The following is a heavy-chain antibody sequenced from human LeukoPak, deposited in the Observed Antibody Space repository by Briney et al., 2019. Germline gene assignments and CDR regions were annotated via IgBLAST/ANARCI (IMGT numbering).Heavy chain of an antibody. J-gene: IGHJ5*02. Sequence: GASVKVSCKASGYTFTSYYMHWVRQAPGQGLEWMGIINPSGGSTSYAQKFQGRVTMTRDTSTSTVYMELSSLRSEDTAVYYCARSTSVTTGTDWFDPRGQGTLVTVSS. D-gene: IGHD4-17*01. V-gene: IGHV1-46*03. CDR1: GYTFTSYY. CDR2: INPSGGST. CDR3: ARSTSVTTGTDWFDP.